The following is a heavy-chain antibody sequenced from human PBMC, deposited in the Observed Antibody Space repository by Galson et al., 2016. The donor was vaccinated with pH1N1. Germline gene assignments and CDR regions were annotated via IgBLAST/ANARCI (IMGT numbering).Heavy chain of an antibody. J-gene: IGHJ3*01. V-gene: IGHV3-48*04. CDR2: ITYTSGTT. Sequence: SLGLSCAASGFTFSNWHMDWVRQAPGEGLEWISFITYTSGTTYYADSVKGRFIVSRDNARNSLYLEMNSLRVEDTAVYYCARPGNYDGDRRGAFDLWGQGTVVTVSP. CDR1: GFTFSNWH. CDR3: ARPGNYDGDRRGAFDL. D-gene: IGHD4-23*01.